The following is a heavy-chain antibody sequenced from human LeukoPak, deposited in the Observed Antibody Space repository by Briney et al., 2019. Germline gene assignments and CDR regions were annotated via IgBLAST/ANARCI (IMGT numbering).Heavy chain of an antibody. CDR2: ISYDGSNK. J-gene: IGHJ4*02. CDR1: GFTFSSYA. D-gene: IGHD3-22*01. V-gene: IGHV3-30*04. Sequence: GGSLRLSCAASGFTFSSYAMSWVRQAPGKGLEWVAVISYDGSNKYYADSVKGRFTISRDNSKNTLYLQMNSLRAEDTAVYYCARPYYYDSSGYYYHYFDYWGQGTLVTVSS. CDR3: ARPYYYDSSGYYYHYFDY.